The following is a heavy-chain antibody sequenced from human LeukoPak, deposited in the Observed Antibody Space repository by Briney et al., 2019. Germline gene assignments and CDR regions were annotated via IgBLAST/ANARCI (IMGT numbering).Heavy chain of an antibody. V-gene: IGHV1-2*02. J-gene: IGHJ4*02. Sequence: ASVKVSCKASGYTFTSYGISWVRQAPGQGLEGMGWINPNSGDTNYAQKFQGRVTMTRDTSISTAYMELSRLRSDDTAVYYCARDKSGNSGWYSYFDYWGQGTLVTVSS. CDR1: GYTFTSYG. CDR2: INPNSGDT. CDR3: ARDKSGNSGWYSYFDY. D-gene: IGHD6-19*01.